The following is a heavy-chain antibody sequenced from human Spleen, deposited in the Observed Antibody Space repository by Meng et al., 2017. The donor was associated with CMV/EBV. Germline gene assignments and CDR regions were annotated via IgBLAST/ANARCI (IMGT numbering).Heavy chain of an antibody. CDR1: GGSITRYY. Sequence: ESLKISCTVSGGSITRYYWSWIRQPPGKGLEWIGYIHYSGSTNYNPSLKSRVTISVDTSKNQFSLKLSSVTAADTAVYYCARCGAAAGDFDYWGQGTLVTVSS. CDR2: IHYSGST. J-gene: IGHJ4*02. CDR3: ARCGAAAGDFDY. V-gene: IGHV4-59*01. D-gene: IGHD1-14*01.